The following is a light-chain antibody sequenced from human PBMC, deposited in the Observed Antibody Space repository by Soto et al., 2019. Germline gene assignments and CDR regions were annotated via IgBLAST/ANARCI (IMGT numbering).Light chain of an antibody. V-gene: IGLV2-14*01. J-gene: IGLJ1*01. CDR3: SSYTSSSTYV. CDR1: SSAVGGYNY. Sequence: PVLTKAAYGAVSTSQSIAISSTGTSSAVGGYNYVSWYQQHPGKAPKLMMYDGSERPSGVSNRFSGSKSGNTASLTISGLQAEDEADYYCSSYTSSSTYVFGTGTRSPS. CDR2: DGS.